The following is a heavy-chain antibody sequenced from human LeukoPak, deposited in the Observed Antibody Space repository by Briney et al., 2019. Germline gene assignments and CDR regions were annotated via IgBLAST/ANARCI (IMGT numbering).Heavy chain of an antibody. Sequence: PGGSLRLSCAASGFTFSNYATNWVRQAPGKGLEWVSYISSSGSTIYYADSVKGRFTISRDNAKNSLYLQMNSLRAEDTAVYYCARDSTHDYGDYPTGFDPWGQGTLVTVSS. CDR3: ARDSTHDYGDYPTGFDP. J-gene: IGHJ5*02. V-gene: IGHV3-48*03. D-gene: IGHD4-17*01. CDR2: ISSSGSTI. CDR1: GFTFSNYA.